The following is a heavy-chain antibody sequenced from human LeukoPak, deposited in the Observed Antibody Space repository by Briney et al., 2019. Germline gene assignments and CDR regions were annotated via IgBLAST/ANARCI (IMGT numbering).Heavy chain of an antibody. CDR1: GFTFSSYS. Sequence: KPGGSLRLSCAASGFTFSSYSMNWVRQAPGKGLEWVSSISSSSSYIYYADSVKGRFTISRDNSKNTLYLQMNSLRAEDTAVYYCARAVATFAPPDYWGQGTLVTVSS. J-gene: IGHJ4*02. CDR2: ISSSSSYI. D-gene: IGHD3-3*02. CDR3: ARAVATFAPPDY. V-gene: IGHV3-21*01.